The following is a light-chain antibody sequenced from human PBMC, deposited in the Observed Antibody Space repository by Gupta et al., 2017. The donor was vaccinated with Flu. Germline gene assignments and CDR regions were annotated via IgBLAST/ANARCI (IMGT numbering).Light chain of an antibody. CDR3: QAWDSSTWV. CDR1: KLEDKY. V-gene: IGLV3-1*01. CDR2: EDS. J-gene: IGLJ3*02. Sequence: SYELTQPPSVSVSPGQTARITCSGDKLEDKYACWYQQKPGQSPLLVIYEDSKRPSGIPERFSGSNSGNTATLTISGNQAMDEDDYYCQAWDSSTWVFGGGTKLTVL.